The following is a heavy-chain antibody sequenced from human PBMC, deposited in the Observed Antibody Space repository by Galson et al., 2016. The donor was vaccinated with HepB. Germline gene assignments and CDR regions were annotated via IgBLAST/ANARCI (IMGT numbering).Heavy chain of an antibody. CDR1: GGSIGSYY. D-gene: IGHD3-10*01. CDR3: ATHWLARGSWYFNL. V-gene: IGHV4-59*01. J-gene: IGHJ2*01. CDR2: TYYTGST. Sequence: SETLSLTCTASGGSIGSYYWSWIRQPPGKGLEWIAYTYYTGSTNYNPSLKSRVTVSVDTSKNQFSLKLRSLTAADTAVYYCATHWLARGSWYFNLWGRGTLVTVSS.